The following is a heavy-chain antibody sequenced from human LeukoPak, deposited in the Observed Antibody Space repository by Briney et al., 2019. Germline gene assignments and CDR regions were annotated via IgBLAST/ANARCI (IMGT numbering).Heavy chain of an antibody. J-gene: IGHJ4*02. CDR2: ISYDGSNK. D-gene: IGHD6-19*01. CDR1: GFTFSSYA. V-gene: IGHV3-30-3*01. Sequence: GRALRLSFAASGFTFSSYAMHWVRPAPGKGLEWVAVISYDGSNKYYADSVKGRFTISRDNSKNTLYLQMSSLRAEDTAVYYCAREKIAVAGPDYWGQGTLVTVSS. CDR3: AREKIAVAGPDY.